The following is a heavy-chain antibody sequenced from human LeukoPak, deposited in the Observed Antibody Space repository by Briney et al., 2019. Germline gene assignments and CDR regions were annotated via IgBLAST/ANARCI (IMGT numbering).Heavy chain of an antibody. J-gene: IGHJ5*02. V-gene: IGHV3-74*01. Sequence: GGSLRLSCAGSGFTVSLYWMNWVRQGPGKGLMWVSRLNEDGTTADYADSVKGRFTMSRDNAKGQVFLEMRSLTVEDTAIYFCVRERSYYSSLAYKERETFDPWGRGTLVTVSS. D-gene: IGHD3-22*01. CDR1: GFTVSLYW. CDR2: LNEDGTTA. CDR3: VRERSYYSSLAYKERETFDP.